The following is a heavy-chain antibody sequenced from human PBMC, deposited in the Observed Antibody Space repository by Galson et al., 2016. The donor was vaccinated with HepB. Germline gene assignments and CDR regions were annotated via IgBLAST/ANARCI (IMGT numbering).Heavy chain of an antibody. CDR1: GGFISHNY. J-gene: IGHJ6*02. CDR2: VYRSGTT. Sequence: SETLSLTCTLSGGFISHNYLTWVRQSPGKGLEWIGHVYRSGTTTYNPSLKSRVTISLDTSKNQFSLSLRSVTAADTAVYFCAQSMCNSVSCYRPPNYYYFYGLDVWGQGTTVTVSS. V-gene: IGHV4-59*12. D-gene: IGHD2-15*01. CDR3: AQSMCNSVSCYRPPNYYYFYGLDV.